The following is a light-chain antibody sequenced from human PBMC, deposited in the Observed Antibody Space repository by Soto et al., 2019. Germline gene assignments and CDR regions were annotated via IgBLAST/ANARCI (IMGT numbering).Light chain of an antibody. CDR3: XHYGASPWT. Sequence: NVLTQSPGTLSLSPGQRATLSCRASQSLSGNYLAWYQQKPGQAPRVLIYRASIRATGISDRFSGSGSGTDFTLTISRLEPEDFAVYYCXHYGASPWTFGQGTKVEIK. CDR1: QSLSGNY. CDR2: RAS. J-gene: IGKJ1*01. V-gene: IGKV3-20*01.